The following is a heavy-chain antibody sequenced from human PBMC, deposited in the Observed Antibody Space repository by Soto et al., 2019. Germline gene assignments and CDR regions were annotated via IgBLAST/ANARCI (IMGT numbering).Heavy chain of an antibody. J-gene: IGHJ4*02. CDR2: ISVSGANT. CDR1: GFTFSTYA. D-gene: IGHD3-10*01. Sequence: GGSLRLSCAASGFTFSTYAMSWARQAPGEGLEWVSGISVSGANTYYADSVKGRFTISRDNSKNTLYLQMNNLRAEDTAVYYCADGGEWAFNFVYWGQGTQVTVSS. CDR3: ADGGEWAFNFVY. V-gene: IGHV3-23*01.